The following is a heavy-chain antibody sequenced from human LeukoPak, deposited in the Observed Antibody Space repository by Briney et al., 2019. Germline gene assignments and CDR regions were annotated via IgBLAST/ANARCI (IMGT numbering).Heavy chain of an antibody. Sequence: SETLSLTCAVYGGSFSGYYWSWLRQPPGKGLEWIGEINHSGSTNYNPSLKSRFTISVDTSKNQFSLKLSSVTAADTAVYYCARGGPVDYYYMDVWGKGTTVTVSS. CDR2: INHSGST. CDR1: GGSFSGYY. D-gene: IGHD6-19*01. CDR3: ARGGPVDYYYMDV. J-gene: IGHJ6*03. V-gene: IGHV4-34*01.